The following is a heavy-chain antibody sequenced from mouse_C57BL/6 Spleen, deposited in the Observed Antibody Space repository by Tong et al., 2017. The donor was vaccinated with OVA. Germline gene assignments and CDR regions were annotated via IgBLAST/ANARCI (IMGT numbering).Heavy chain of an antibody. Sequence: VQLQESGAELMKPGASAKLSCKATGYTFTGYWMNWVKQRPGKGLEWIGQIYPGDGDTNYNQKFKGKATLTVDTSSSTAYMQLSSLTSEDSAVYYCARSGKRSYAMDYWGQGTSVTVSS. D-gene: IGHD3-2*02. CDR2: IYPGDGDT. J-gene: IGHJ4*01. CDR3: ARSGKRSYAMDY. V-gene: IGHV1-80*01. CDR1: GYTFTGYW.